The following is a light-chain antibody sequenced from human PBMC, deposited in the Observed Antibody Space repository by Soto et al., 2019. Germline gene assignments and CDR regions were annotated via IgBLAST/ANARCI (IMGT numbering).Light chain of an antibody. Sequence: DIVLTQSPRTLSLSPGERATLSCRARPSVSSSYFAWYQQKPGQAPKLLIYDASSATGIPDCFSGSGSETEFTLTITRLEPEDCAVYYCHHYGTSAMFGPGTTVHI. CDR1: PSVSSSY. CDR3: HHYGTSAM. CDR2: DAS. J-gene: IGKJ3*01. V-gene: IGKV3-20*01.